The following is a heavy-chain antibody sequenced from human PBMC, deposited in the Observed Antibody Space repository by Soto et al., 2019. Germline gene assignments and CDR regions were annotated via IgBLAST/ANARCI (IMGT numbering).Heavy chain of an antibody. Sequence: SETLSLTCTVSGGSVSSGSYYWSWIRQPPGKGLEWIGYIYYSGSTNYNPSLKSRVTISVDTSKNQFSLKLFTVTAADTAVYYCARSSHYDFYGMDVWGQGTTVTVSS. D-gene: IGHD3-3*01. V-gene: IGHV4-61*01. CDR1: GGSVSSGSYY. J-gene: IGHJ6*02. CDR3: ARSSHYDFYGMDV. CDR2: IYYSGST.